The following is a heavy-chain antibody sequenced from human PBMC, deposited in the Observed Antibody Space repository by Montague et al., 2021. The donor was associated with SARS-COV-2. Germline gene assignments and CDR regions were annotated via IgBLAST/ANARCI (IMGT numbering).Heavy chain of an antibody. J-gene: IGHJ5*02. Sequence: SRRPSLSASGFSFSAYAMSWVRQAPGKGLKWVSAITPGGDIPYYADSMRGRFTISRDNARNTVYLQMDSLRVEDTAVYYCVKDTYGSFDPWGLGTLVTVSS. D-gene: IGHD5-24*01. V-gene: IGHV3-23*01. CDR1: GFSFSAYA. CDR3: VKDTYGSFDP. CDR2: ITPGGDIP.